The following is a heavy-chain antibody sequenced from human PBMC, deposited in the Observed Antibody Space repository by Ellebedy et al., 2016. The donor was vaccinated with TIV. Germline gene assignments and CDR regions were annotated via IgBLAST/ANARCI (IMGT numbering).Heavy chain of an antibody. Sequence: GESLKISCAASGFSFRSYWMSWVRQAPGKGLEWVANIYQDGSDQYYVDSVKGRFTISRDNANKLPFLQMNSLRVEDTAVYYCARRGSYGDYAVQVNSWFDRWGQGTLVTVSS. CDR1: GFSFRSYW. D-gene: IGHD4-17*01. J-gene: IGHJ5*02. CDR3: ARRGSYGDYAVQVNSWFDR. V-gene: IGHV3-7*01. CDR2: IYQDGSDQ.